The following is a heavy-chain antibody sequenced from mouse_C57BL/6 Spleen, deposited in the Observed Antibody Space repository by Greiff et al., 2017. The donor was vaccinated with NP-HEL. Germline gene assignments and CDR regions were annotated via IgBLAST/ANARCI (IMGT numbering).Heavy chain of an antibody. J-gene: IGHJ2*01. CDR3: ARPYGNYFDY. CDR1: GYTFTDYY. D-gene: IGHD2-1*01. CDR2: IHPNHGGT. Sequence: VQLQQSGPELVKPGASVKISCKASGYTFTDYYMNWVKQSHGMSLAWIGDIHPNHGGTSYNQKFKGKATLTVDKSSSPAFIELRSLTSEDSAVDYCARPYGNYFDYWGQGTTLTVSS. V-gene: IGHV1-26*01.